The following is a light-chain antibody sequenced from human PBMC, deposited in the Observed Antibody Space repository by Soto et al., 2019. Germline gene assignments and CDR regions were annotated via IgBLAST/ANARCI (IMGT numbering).Light chain of an antibody. CDR1: QSLLHSDGNTY. CDR3: MQGTHWPPWT. J-gene: IGKJ1*01. CDR2: RVS. V-gene: IGKV2-30*02. Sequence: DVVMTQSPLSLPVTLGQPASISCRSSQSLLHSDGNTYLNWFQQRPGQSPRRLIYRVSNRDSGVPDRFSGSGSGTDFTLQISRVEAEDVGVYYCMQGTHWPPWTFGQGTKVVIK.